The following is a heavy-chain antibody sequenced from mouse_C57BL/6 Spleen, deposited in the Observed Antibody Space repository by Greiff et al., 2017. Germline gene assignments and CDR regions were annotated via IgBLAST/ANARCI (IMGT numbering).Heavy chain of an antibody. CDR2: INPNYGTT. D-gene: IGHD2-4*01. CDR3: ANDYGFAY. J-gene: IGHJ3*01. V-gene: IGHV1-39*01. CDR1: GYSFTDYN. Sequence: LMESGPELVKPGASVKISCKASGYSFTDYNMNWVQQTNGKSLEWIGVINPNYGTTSYNQKFKGKATLTVDQSSSTAYMQRNSLTSEDSAVYYCANDYGFAYWGQGTLVTVSA.